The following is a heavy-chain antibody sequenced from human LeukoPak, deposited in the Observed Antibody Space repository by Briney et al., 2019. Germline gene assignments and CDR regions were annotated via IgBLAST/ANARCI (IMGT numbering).Heavy chain of an antibody. CDR3: ARDGSSPRVAASFDY. CDR2: IYYSGST. J-gene: IGHJ4*02. CDR1: GGSISSSSYY. Sequence: PSETLSLTCTVSGGSISSSSYYWGWIRQPPGKGLEWIGSIYYSGSTYYNPSLKSRVTISVDTSKNQFSLKLSSVTAADTAVYYCARDGSSPRVAASFDYWGQGTLVTVSS. D-gene: IGHD2-15*01. V-gene: IGHV4-39*07.